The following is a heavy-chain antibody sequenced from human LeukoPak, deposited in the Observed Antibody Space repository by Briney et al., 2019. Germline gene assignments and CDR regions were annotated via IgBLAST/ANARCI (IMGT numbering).Heavy chain of an antibody. Sequence: ASVKVSCKASGYTFTSYAISWVRQAPGQGLEWMGWISAYNGNTHYAQKVQDRVTMTTDTSTSTAYMELRSLRSDDTAVYYCARDDYGDSKGRFDPWGQGTLVTVSS. CDR1: GYTFTSYA. CDR3: ARDDYGDSKGRFDP. V-gene: IGHV1-18*01. D-gene: IGHD4-17*01. J-gene: IGHJ5*02. CDR2: ISAYNGNT.